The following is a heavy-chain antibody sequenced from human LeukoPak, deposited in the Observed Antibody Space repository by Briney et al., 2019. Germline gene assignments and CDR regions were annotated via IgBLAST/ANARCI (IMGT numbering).Heavy chain of an antibody. CDR2: IIPIFGTA. CDR3: ARVDTAMGNYYYYGMDV. V-gene: IGHV1-69*13. CDR1: GYTFTSYG. Sequence: GASVKVSCKASGYTFTSYGISWVRQAPGQGLEWMGGIIPIFGTANYAQKFQGRVTITADESTSTAYMELSSLRSEDTAVYYCARVDTAMGNYYYYGMDVWGQGTTVTVSS. J-gene: IGHJ6*02. D-gene: IGHD5-18*01.